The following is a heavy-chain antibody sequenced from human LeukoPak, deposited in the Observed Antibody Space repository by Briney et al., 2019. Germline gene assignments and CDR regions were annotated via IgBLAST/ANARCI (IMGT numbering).Heavy chain of an antibody. J-gene: IGHJ4*02. CDR1: GGSFSGYY. CDR3: ARSEYSYGLLDY. CDR2: INHSGST. Sequence: SETLSLTCAVYGGSFSGYYWSWIRQPPGKGLEWIGEINHSGSTNYNPSLKSRVTISVGTSKNQFSLKLSSVTAADTAVYYCARSEYSYGLLDYWGQGTLVTVSS. V-gene: IGHV4-34*01. D-gene: IGHD5-18*01.